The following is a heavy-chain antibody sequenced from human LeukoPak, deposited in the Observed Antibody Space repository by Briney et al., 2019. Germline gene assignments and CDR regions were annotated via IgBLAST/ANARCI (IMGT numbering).Heavy chain of an antibody. D-gene: IGHD3-10*01. J-gene: IGHJ6*02. Sequence: PGGSLRLSCAASGFTVSSNFMSWVRQAPGKGLEWVSVIYSGGSTYYADSVKGRFTISRDNSKNTLYLQMNSLRAGDTAVYYCARAVVRGVTPDSYNYYGMDVWGQGTTVTVSS. CDR3: ARAVVRGVTPDSYNYYGMDV. CDR1: GFTVSSNF. CDR2: IYSGGST. V-gene: IGHV3-66*01.